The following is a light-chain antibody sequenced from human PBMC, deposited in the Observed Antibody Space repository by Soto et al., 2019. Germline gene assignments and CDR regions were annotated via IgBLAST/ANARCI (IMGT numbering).Light chain of an antibody. Sequence: EIVMTQSPATLSVSPGERATLSCRASQSVSSNLAWYQQKPGQAPRLLIYGASTRATGIPARFSGSGSGTEFTLTISSLQSEDIATYYCQQYDILPITFGGGTKVEIK. CDR1: QSVSSN. CDR3: QQYDILPIT. CDR2: GAS. J-gene: IGKJ4*01. V-gene: IGKV3-15*01.